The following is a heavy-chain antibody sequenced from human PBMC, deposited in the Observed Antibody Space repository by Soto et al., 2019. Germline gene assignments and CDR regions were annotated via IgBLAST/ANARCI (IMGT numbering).Heavy chain of an antibody. CDR1: GFTFSSYS. V-gene: IGHV3-21*01. D-gene: IGHD3-3*01. CDR2: ISSSSSYI. J-gene: IGHJ6*02. Sequence: AGGSLRLSCAASGFTFSSYSMNWVRQAPGKGLEWVSSISSSSSYIYYADSVKGRFTISRDNAKNSLYLQMNSLRAEDTAVYYCARFAPSRPRITIFGVVTRPNYYYYGMDVWGQGTTVTVSS. CDR3: ARFAPSRPRITIFGVVTRPNYYYYGMDV.